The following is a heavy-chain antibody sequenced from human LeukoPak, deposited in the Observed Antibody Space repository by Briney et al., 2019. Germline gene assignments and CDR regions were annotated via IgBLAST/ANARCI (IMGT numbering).Heavy chain of an antibody. J-gene: IGHJ4*02. D-gene: IGHD3-3*01. Sequence: SETLSLTCTVSGGSISSSSYYWGWIRQPPGKGLEWIGSIYYSGSTYYNPSLKIRATISVDTSKSQFSLKLSSVTAADTAVYYCARLAPPFWSGLAPDYWGQGTLVTVSS. CDR2: IYYSGST. CDR1: GGSISSSSYY. V-gene: IGHV4-39*01. CDR3: ARLAPPFWSGLAPDY.